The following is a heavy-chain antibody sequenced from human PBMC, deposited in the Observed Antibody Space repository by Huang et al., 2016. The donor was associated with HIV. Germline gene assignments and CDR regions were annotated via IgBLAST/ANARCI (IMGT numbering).Heavy chain of an antibody. V-gene: IGHV7-4-1*02. CDR2: INTNTGIP. J-gene: IGHJ4*02. Sequence: VQLVQSGSPSKRPGASVKLSCQASGYTFTRHSINWVRQAPGQGLGWMGVINTNTGIPKYVKAFTGRVFVSLETSAKTAYLEFISLLSEDTAVYYCARDFWDSRKNCWSGFDSWGQGTLVTVPS. CDR3: ARDFWDSRKNCWSGFDS. CDR1: GYTFTRHS. D-gene: IGHD3-3*01.